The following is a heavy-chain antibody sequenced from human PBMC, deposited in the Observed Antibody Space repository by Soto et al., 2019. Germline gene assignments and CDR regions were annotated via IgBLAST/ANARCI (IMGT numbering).Heavy chain of an antibody. Sequence: ASVKVSCKASGYTFTTYGISWVRQAPGQGLEWMGWISAYNGNTNYAQKLQGRVTMTTDTSTSTAYMELRSLRSDDTAVYYCARDTAAAGIFDYWGQGTLVTVSS. D-gene: IGHD6-13*01. CDR2: ISAYNGNT. CDR3: ARDTAAAGIFDY. V-gene: IGHV1-18*01. J-gene: IGHJ4*02. CDR1: GYTFTTYG.